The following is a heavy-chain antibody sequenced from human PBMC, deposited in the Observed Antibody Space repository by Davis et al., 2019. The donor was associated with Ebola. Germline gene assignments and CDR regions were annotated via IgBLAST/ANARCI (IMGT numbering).Heavy chain of an antibody. CDR3: ARGGYFDWLLFGVDAFDI. J-gene: IGHJ3*02. CDR1: GYTFTNYF. Sequence: AASVKVSCKASGYTFTNYFIHWVRQAPGQGLAWMGIINPSDGSATSAQKFQGRVTMTRDTSTSTVYMELSSLRSEDTAVYYCARGGYFDWLLFGVDAFDIWGQGTMVTVSS. D-gene: IGHD3-9*01. CDR2: INPSDGSA. V-gene: IGHV1-46*01.